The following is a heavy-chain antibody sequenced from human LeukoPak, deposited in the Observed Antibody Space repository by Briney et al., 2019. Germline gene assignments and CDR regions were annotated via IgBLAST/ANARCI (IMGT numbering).Heavy chain of an antibody. CDR3: ARGGYYGSGNDFRFDP. CDR2: IYYSGST. J-gene: IGHJ5*02. V-gene: IGHV4-61*10. CDR1: GGSISSGSYY. Sequence: SQTLSLTCTVSGGSISSGSYYWSWIRQPAGKGLEWIGYIYYSGSTNYNPSLKSRVTISVDTSKNQFSLKLSSVTAADTAVYYCARGGYYGSGNDFRFDPWGQGTLVTVSS. D-gene: IGHD3-10*01.